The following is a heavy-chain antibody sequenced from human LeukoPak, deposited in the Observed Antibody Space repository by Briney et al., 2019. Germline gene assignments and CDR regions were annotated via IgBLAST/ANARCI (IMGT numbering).Heavy chain of an antibody. CDR3: AAEYSSSRFDY. V-gene: IGHV3-48*03. Sequence: PGGSLRLSCAASGFTFSSYEMNWVRQAPGKGLEWVSYVSSSGHTIYYADSVKGRFTISRDNAKSSLYLQMNSLRAEDTAVYYCAAEYSSSRFDYGGQGTLVTVSS. D-gene: IGHD6-6*01. CDR1: GFTFSSYE. CDR2: VSSSGHTI. J-gene: IGHJ4*02.